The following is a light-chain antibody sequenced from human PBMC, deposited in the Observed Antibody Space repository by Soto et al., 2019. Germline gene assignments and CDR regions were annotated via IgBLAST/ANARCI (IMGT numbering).Light chain of an antibody. CDR1: NIGSKS. J-gene: IGLJ3*02. CDR3: QVWDSSSGHQV. Sequence: SYELTQPPSVSVAPGKTARITCGGNNIGSKSVHWYQQNPGQAPVLVIYYDNDRPSGIPERFSGSNSGNTATLTISRVEAWDEADYYCQVWDSSSGHQVFGGGTKLTVL. CDR2: YDN. V-gene: IGLV3-21*04.